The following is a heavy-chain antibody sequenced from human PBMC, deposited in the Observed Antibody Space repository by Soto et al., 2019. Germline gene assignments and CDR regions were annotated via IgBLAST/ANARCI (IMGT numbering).Heavy chain of an antibody. Sequence: GGALRLSLATSGFPFGSYDMHRVAQGTGKGLEWGSAIGTAGDTYYPGSVKGRFTISRENAKNSLYLQMNSLRAEDTAVYYCARDMTDTAMATGKYYYYYGMDVWGQGTTVTVSS. CDR1: GFPFGSYD. V-gene: IGHV3-13*01. J-gene: IGHJ6*02. CDR3: ARDMTDTAMATGKYYYYYGMDV. CDR2: IGTAGDT. D-gene: IGHD5-18*01.